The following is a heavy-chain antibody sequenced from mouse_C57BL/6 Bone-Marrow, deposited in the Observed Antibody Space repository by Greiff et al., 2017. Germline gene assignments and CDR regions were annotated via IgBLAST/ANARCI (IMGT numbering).Heavy chain of an antibody. J-gene: IGHJ3*01. Sequence: QVQLQQPGAELVKPGASVKLSCKASGYTFTSYWMQWVKQRPGQGLEWIGEIDPSDSYTNYNQKFKGKATLTVDTSSSTAYMQLSSLTSEDSAVDYCAREDGNSFAYWGQGTLVTVSA. CDR3: AREDGNSFAY. D-gene: IGHD2-1*01. CDR2: IDPSDSYT. V-gene: IGHV1-50*01. CDR1: GYTFTSYW.